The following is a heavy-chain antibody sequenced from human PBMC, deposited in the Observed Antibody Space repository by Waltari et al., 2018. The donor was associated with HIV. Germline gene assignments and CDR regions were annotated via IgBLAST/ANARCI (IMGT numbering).Heavy chain of an antibody. D-gene: IGHD3-16*01. V-gene: IGHV4-39*01. CDR3: ARHSGPYVHFFDL. CDR1: GVPLTSKNYY. CDR2: FYYGGNT. Sequence: QLQESGPALVKPSETLSLSCSVSGVPLTSKNYYWGWVRQSPGKRLDWIASFYYGGNTCNNPSLRSRLSLSLDTSKNRLSRNVTSVTAADTAVYYCARHSGPYVHFFDLWGRGTLVTVTS. J-gene: IGHJ2*01.